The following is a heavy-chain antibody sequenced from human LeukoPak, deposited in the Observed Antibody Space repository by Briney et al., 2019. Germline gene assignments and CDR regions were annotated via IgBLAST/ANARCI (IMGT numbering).Heavy chain of an antibody. J-gene: IGHJ4*02. V-gene: IGHV3-33*06. CDR1: GFTFSSYG. CDR2: IWYDGSNK. D-gene: IGHD3-22*01. Sequence: GRSLRLSCAASGFTFSSYGMPWVRQAPGKGLEWVAVIWYDGSNKYYADSVKGRFTISRDNSKNTLYLQMNSLRAEDTAVYYCAKVGATYYYDSSGYADSWGQGTLVTVSS. CDR3: AKVGATYYYDSSGYADS.